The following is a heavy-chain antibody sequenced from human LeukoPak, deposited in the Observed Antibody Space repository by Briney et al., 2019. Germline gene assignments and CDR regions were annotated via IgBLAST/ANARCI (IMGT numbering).Heavy chain of an antibody. Sequence: ASVKVSCKASGYTFTGYYMHWVRQAPGQGLEWMGWINPNSGGTNYAQKFQGRVTMTRDTSISTAYMELSRLRSDDTAVYYCARDRTKYCRSTSCPLGYWGQGTLVTVSS. V-gene: IGHV1-2*02. CDR2: INPNSGGT. D-gene: IGHD2-2*01. CDR1: GYTFTGYY. J-gene: IGHJ4*02. CDR3: ARDRTKYCRSTSCPLGY.